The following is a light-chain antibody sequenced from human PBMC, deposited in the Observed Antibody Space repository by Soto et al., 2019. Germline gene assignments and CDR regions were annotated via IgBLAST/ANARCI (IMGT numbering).Light chain of an antibody. V-gene: IGKV1-39*01. CDR1: QSINSY. CDR3: KQSYSVPYT. J-gene: IGKJ2*01. Sequence: DIQMKQSPSSLSASVGDRVTIPCRASQSINSYLNWYQQKPGKASELLIYAASNLQNGVPSRFSGSRFGRDFTLTTSRLQHDDFATYYCKQSYSVPYTFGQGSRLEIK. CDR2: AAS.